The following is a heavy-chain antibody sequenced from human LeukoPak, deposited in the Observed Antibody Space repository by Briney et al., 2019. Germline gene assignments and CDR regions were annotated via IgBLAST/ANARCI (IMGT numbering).Heavy chain of an antibody. CDR2: VSYSGST. V-gene: IGHV4-59*01. CDR3: AKMVTNAFDI. Sequence: SETLSLTCTVSGGSIRSDFWTWIRQPPGKGLEWIGYVSYSGSTNYNPSLKSRVAISLDRSQNHFSLWVSSVTAADTAVYYCAKMVTNAFDIWGQGTLVTVSS. CDR1: GGSIRSDF. D-gene: IGHD5-18*01. J-gene: IGHJ3*02.